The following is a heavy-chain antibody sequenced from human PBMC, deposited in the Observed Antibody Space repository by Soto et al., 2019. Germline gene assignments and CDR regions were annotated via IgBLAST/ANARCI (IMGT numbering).Heavy chain of an antibody. CDR1: GFTFSCFA. J-gene: IGHJ4*02. Sequence: EVQGLDSWGGVVHPGGSLRLSCAASGFTFSCFAMSWVRQAQGKGLEYVSSIIGGPDGTFYADSVKGRFTISRDNSKNIVYLQMNSLRAEDTAVYYFANMRGSTYGEYHFDSWGQGTLATVSS. CDR2: IIGGPDGT. CDR3: ANMRGSTYGEYHFDS. D-gene: IGHD5-18*01. V-gene: IGHV3-23*01.